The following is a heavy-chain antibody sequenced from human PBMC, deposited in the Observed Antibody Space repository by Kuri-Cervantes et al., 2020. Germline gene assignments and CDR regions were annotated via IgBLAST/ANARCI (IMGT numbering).Heavy chain of an antibody. Sequence: GESLKISCAASGFTFSSYAMIWVRQAPGKGLEWVSGISGSGGRTHYADSVEGRLTISRDNSKNTLYLQMNSPRAEDTAVYYCAKSSGHWGQGTLVTVSS. CDR1: GFTFSSYA. CDR3: AKSSGH. D-gene: IGHD6-19*01. CDR2: ISGSGGRT. J-gene: IGHJ4*02. V-gene: IGHV3-23*01.